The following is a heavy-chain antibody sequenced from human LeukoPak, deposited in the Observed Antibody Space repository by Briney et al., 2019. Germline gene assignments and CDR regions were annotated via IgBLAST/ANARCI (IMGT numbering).Heavy chain of an antibody. V-gene: IGHV1-18*01. Sequence: ASVKVSCKASGYTFSRDVITWVRQAPGEGLEWMGWVRAYNGNANYAQKLQDRVTMTLDTSTSTAYMEVRSLRYDDTAVYYCASIVTVPRATYGLYYMDVWGRGTTVTVSS. CDR2: VRAYNGNA. J-gene: IGHJ6*03. D-gene: IGHD2/OR15-2a*01. CDR1: GYTFSRDV. CDR3: ASIVTVPRATYGLYYMDV.